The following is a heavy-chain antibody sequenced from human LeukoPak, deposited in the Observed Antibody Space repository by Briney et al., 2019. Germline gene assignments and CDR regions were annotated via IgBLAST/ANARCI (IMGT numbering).Heavy chain of an antibody. Sequence: GGSLRLSCAASGFTFSSYSMSWVRQAPGKGLGWVSSISSSSIYIYSADSVKGRFATSRDNAKNSLYLQMSNLRAEDTAVYYCARSRYFDWLPLRDAFDIWGQATMVTVSS. CDR1: GFTFSSYS. CDR2: ISSSSIYI. D-gene: IGHD3-9*01. CDR3: ARSRYFDWLPLRDAFDI. V-gene: IGHV3-21*01. J-gene: IGHJ3*02.